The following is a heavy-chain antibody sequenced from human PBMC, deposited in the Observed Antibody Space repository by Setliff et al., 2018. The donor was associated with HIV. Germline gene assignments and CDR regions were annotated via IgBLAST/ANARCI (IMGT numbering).Heavy chain of an antibody. CDR3: ARDYFDSSAYHYGFGAFDI. V-gene: IGHV1-18*01. J-gene: IGHJ3*02. D-gene: IGHD3-22*01. CDR1: GYTFTSYG. Sequence: ASVKVSCKASGYTFTSYGISWVRQAPGQGLEWMGWISAYNGNTNYAQKLQGRVTMTTDKSTSTVYMELSSLRSEDTAVYYCARDYFDSSAYHYGFGAFDIWGQGTMVTVSS. CDR2: ISAYNGNT.